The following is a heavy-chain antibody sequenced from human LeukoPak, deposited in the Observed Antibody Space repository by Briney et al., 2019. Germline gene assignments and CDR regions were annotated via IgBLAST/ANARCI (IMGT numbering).Heavy chain of an antibody. CDR1: GFTFSSYA. D-gene: IGHD3-10*01. Sequence: GGSLRLSCAASGFTFSSYAMSWVRQAPGKGLEWVSAISGSGGSTYYADSVKGRFTISRDNSKNTLYPQMNSLRAEDTAVYYCAKDTRRITVVRGVNFDYWGQGTLVTVSS. V-gene: IGHV3-23*01. CDR3: AKDTRRITVVRGVNFDY. J-gene: IGHJ4*02. CDR2: ISGSGGST.